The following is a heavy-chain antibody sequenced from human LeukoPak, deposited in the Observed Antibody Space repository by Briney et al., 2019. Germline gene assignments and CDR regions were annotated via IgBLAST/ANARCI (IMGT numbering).Heavy chain of an antibody. CDR1: GGSISSYY. CDR2: IYYSGST. Sequence: SETLSLTCTVSGGSISSYYWSWIRQPPGKGLEWIGYIYYSGSTNYNPSLKSRVTISVDTSKNQFSLKLSSVTAADTAVYYCARGGSRGYCSGGSCYPNWFDPWGQGTLVTVSS. CDR3: ARGGSRGYCSGGSCYPNWFDP. D-gene: IGHD2-15*01. J-gene: IGHJ5*02. V-gene: IGHV4-59*01.